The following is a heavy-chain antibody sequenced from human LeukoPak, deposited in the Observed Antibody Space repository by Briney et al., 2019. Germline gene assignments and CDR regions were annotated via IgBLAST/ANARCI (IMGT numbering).Heavy chain of an antibody. CDR1: AFTFSNYA. Sequence: GGSLRLSCAPSAFTFSNYAMHWVRQAPGEGLEWVAVISFDGNHKYYADSVKGRFTISRDNSNNTLYLQMSSLRTEDTATYYCARGRSRGGEKLDYWGKGTLVTVSS. V-gene: IGHV3-30*15. CDR3: ARGRSRGGEKLDY. J-gene: IGHJ4*02. CDR2: ISFDGNHK. D-gene: IGHD2-21*01.